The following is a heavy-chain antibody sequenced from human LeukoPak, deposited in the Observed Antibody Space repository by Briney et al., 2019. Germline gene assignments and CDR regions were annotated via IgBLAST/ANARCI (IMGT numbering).Heavy chain of an antibody. CDR3: ARGVANGDYEENVGLDY. Sequence: SETLSLTCAVYGGSFSGYYWSWIRQPPGKGLEWIGEINHSGSTNYNPSLKSRVTISVDTSKNQFSLKLSSVTAADTAVYYCARGVANGDYEENVGLDYWGQGTLVTVSS. CDR1: GGSFSGYY. D-gene: IGHD4-17*01. V-gene: IGHV4-34*01. J-gene: IGHJ4*02. CDR2: INHSGST.